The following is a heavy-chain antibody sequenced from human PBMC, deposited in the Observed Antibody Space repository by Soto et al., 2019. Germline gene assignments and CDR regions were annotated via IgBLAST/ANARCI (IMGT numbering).Heavy chain of an antibody. CDR3: ARDGWGSNWYFDL. CDR1: GFPFSDYY. V-gene: IGHV3-30*03. CDR2: ISYDGKQT. D-gene: IGHD3-16*01. J-gene: IGHJ2*01. Sequence: GGSLRLSCATSGFPFSDYYMSWIRQAPGKGLEWVAVISYDGKQTYYADSVKGRFTISKDKSKRTLFLQMNSLRVDDTAVYYCARDGWGSNWYFDLWGRGTLVTVSS.